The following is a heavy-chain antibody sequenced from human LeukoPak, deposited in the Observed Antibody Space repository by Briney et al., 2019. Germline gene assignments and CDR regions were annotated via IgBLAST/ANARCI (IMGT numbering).Heavy chain of an antibody. J-gene: IGHJ4*02. Sequence: PSETLSLSCAVSGVSFTAYKSTWVRQSPEKRLEWVAERPHSGSRDYHPSLKSRVTMSGDTSKHPFSLKLTSVTAADTAVYYCARVPHIAVAGIDFWGQGIPVTVSS. V-gene: IGHV4-34*01. CDR3: ARVPHIAVAGIDF. CDR2: RPHSGSR. CDR1: GVSFTAYK. D-gene: IGHD6-19*01.